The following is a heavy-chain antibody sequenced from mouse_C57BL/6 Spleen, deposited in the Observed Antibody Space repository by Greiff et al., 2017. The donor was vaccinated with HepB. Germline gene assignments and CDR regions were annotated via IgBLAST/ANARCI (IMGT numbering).Heavy chain of an antibody. J-gene: IGHJ2*01. CDR1: GYTFTSYG. V-gene: IGHV1-81*01. D-gene: IGHD1-1*01. CDR2: IYPRSGNT. Sequence: QVQLQQSGAELARPGASVKLSCKASGYTFTSYGISWVKQRTGQGLEWIGEIYPRSGNTYYNEKFKGKATLTADKSSSTAYMELSLTSEDSAVYFCARAYYYGSSYFDYWGQGTTLTVSS. CDR3: ARAYYYGSSYFDY.